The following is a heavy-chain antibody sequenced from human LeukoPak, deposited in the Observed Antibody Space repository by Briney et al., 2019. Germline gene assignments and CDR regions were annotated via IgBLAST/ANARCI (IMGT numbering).Heavy chain of an antibody. J-gene: IGHJ4*02. D-gene: IGHD3-16*01. CDR3: ARLWSHSKTEDY. Sequence: SETLSLTCTVSGDSISSGLYSWGWFRHPQGRGLEWIGNIYHNGDTYYNPSLRSRVTISVDTSENQFSLSLRSVTAADTAVYYCARLWSHSKTEDYWGQGTVVTVSS. V-gene: IGHV4-39*01. CDR1: GDSISSGLYS. CDR2: IYHNGDT.